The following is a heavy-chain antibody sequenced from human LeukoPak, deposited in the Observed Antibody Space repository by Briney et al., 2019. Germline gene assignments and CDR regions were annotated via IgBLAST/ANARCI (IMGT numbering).Heavy chain of an antibody. CDR3: ARDKVAAAPGDY. J-gene: IGHJ4*02. Sequence: GGSLRLSCAASGFTFSSYTMSWVRQAPGKGLEWVSSISSSSSYISYADSMRGRFTISRDNAKNSLYLQMNSLRAEDTAVYYCARDKVAAAPGDYWGQGTLVTVSS. V-gene: IGHV3-21*01. CDR2: ISSSSSYI. CDR1: GFTFSSYT. D-gene: IGHD2-2*01.